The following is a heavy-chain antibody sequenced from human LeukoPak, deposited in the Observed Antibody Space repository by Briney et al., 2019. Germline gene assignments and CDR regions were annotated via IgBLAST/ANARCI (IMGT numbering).Heavy chain of an antibody. V-gene: IGHV3-30*02. J-gene: IGHJ6*03. Sequence: GGSLRLSCAASGFTFSSYGMHWVRQAPGKGLEWVAFVRYDGSNKYYADSVKGRFTISRDNSKNTLYLQMNSLRAEDTAVYYCAKASPGIAARPKGDYMDVWGKGTTVTVSS. CDR2: VRYDGSNK. CDR1: GFTFSSYG. CDR3: AKASPGIAARPKGDYMDV. D-gene: IGHD6-6*01.